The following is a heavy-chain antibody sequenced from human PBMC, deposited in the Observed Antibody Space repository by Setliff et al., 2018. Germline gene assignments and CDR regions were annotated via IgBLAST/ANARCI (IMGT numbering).Heavy chain of an antibody. CDR1: GYPFTNYG. CDR3: ARGPPDFVVVPAAAKFDY. D-gene: IGHD2-2*01. Sequence: ASVKVSCKTSGYPFTNYGINWVRQAPGQGLEWMGWNSVYAREFQGRVTMTIDTPTSTAYMELRSLRSDDTAVYYCARGPPDFVVVPAAAKFDYGGPGTLVTSPQ. J-gene: IGHJ4*02. CDR2: NSV. V-gene: IGHV1-18*01.